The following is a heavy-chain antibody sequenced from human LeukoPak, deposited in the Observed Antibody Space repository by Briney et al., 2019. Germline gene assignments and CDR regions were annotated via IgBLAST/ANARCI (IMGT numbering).Heavy chain of an antibody. D-gene: IGHD5-12*01. CDR2: INHSGST. V-gene: IGHV4-34*01. CDR3: AMEKWLRPIDY. CDR1: GGSFSGYH. Sequence: SETLSLTCAVYGGSFSGYHWSWIRQPPGKGLEWIGEINHSGSTNYNPSPKSRVTISVDTSKNQFSLKLSSVTAADTAVYYCAMEKWLRPIDYWGQGTLVTVSS. J-gene: IGHJ4*02.